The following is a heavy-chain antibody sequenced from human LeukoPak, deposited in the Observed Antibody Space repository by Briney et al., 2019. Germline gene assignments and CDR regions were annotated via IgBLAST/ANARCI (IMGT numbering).Heavy chain of an antibody. J-gene: IGHJ6*03. CDR3: ARDAQWLVPEGYYYYMDV. V-gene: IGHV3-21*01. D-gene: IGHD6-19*01. Sequence: GGSLRLSCAGSGFTFSRHNMNWFRQAPGKGLERVSSISSRSSYIFYADSVKGRFTISRDNAKNSLYLQMNSLGAEDTAAYYCARDAQWLVPEGYYYYMDVWGKGTTVTVSS. CDR2: ISSRSSYI. CDR1: GFTFSRHN.